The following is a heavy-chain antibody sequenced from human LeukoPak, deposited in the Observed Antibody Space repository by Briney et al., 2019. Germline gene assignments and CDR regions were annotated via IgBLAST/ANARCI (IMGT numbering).Heavy chain of an antibody. CDR3: ARQPLYSSSSGVDWFDP. CDR2: IYYSGST. J-gene: IGHJ5*02. D-gene: IGHD6-6*01. V-gene: IGHV4-39*01. Sequence: SETLSLTCTVSGGSISSGGYYWSWIRQPPGKGLEWIGSIYYSGSTYYNPSLKSRVTISVDTSKNQFSLKLSSVTAADTAVYYCARQPLYSSSSGVDWFDPWGQGTLVTVSS. CDR1: GGSISSGGYY.